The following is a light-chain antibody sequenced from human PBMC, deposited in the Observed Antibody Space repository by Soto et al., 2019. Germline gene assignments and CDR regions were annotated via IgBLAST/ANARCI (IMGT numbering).Light chain of an antibody. V-gene: IGKV3-20*01. J-gene: IGKJ2*01. CDR3: QQYGGSPPYT. CDR1: QSVSSRN. CDR2: GAS. Sequence: EIVLTQSPGTLSLSPGERATLSCRASQSVSSRNLAWYQQKPGQAPRLLIYGASSRATGIPDRFSGSGSGTDFALTISRLEPEDFAVYYCQQYGGSPPYTIGQGTKLEIK.